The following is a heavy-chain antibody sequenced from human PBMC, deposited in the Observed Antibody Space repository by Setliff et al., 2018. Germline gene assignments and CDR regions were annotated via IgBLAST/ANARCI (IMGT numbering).Heavy chain of an antibody. CDR3: AREVLSTVVAWDY. J-gene: IGHJ4*02. D-gene: IGHD4-17*01. Sequence: ASVKVSCKASGYTSINYGISWVRQAPGQGLEWMGWINPNSGDTTFAQKFQGRVTITRDTSNSTDYMDLSRLTSDDTAVYYCAREVLSTVVAWDYWGQGTLVTVSS. CDR1: GYTSINYG. CDR2: INPNSGDT. V-gene: IGHV1-2*02.